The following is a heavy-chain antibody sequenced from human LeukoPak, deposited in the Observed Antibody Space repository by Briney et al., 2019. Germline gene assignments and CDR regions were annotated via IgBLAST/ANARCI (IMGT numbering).Heavy chain of an antibody. CDR3: ARSRYDVLNGSPDY. CDR1: GYTFNSYY. V-gene: IGHV1-2*02. CDR2: INPNSGGT. J-gene: IGHJ4*02. Sequence: ASVKVSCKASGYTFNSYYMNWVRQAPGQGLEWMGWINPNSGGTNYAQKFLGRLTVTGDTSIRTAYMELSRLGSDDTAVYYCARSRYDVLNGSPDYWGQGTLVTVSS. D-gene: IGHD3-9*01.